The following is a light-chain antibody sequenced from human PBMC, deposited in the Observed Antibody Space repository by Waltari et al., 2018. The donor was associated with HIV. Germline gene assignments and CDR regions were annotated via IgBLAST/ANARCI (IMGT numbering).Light chain of an antibody. Sequence: DIQMTQSPSSLSASVGDRVTITCRASPGVRQYVAWYHQRPGEPPKVVIYGATILQAGVEPRFSASGSGTDFSLTISSLRAEDLGIYYCQTYNGPPFAFGGGTKV. CDR2: GAT. V-gene: IGKV1-27*01. CDR1: PGVRQY. J-gene: IGKJ4*01. CDR3: QTYNGPPFA.